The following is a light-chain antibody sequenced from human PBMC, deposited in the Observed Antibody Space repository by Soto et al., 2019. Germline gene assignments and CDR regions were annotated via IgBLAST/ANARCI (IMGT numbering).Light chain of an antibody. CDR3: QQYNTYPYT. V-gene: IGKV1-5*03. CDR1: QTISSW. Sequence: DIQMTQSPSTLSASVGDRVTITCRASQTISSWLAWYQQKPGKAPNLLIYKASNLESGVSSRFSGSGSGTEFTLTISSLQPDDFATYYCQQYNTYPYTFAQGTKVEIK. CDR2: KAS. J-gene: IGKJ2*01.